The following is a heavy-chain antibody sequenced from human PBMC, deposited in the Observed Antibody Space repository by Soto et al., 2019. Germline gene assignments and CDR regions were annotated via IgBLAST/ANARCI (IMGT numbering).Heavy chain of an antibody. D-gene: IGHD1-1*01. J-gene: IGHJ4*02. CDR3: AKDINGGTTGTTAFDY. CDR2: ISWNSGSI. CDR1: GFTFDDYA. Sequence: EVQLVESGGGLVQPGRSLRLSCAASGFTFDDYAMHWVRQAPGKGLEWVSGISWNSGSIGYADSVKGRFTISRDNAKNSLYLQMNSLRAEDTALYYCAKDINGGTTGTTAFDYWGQGTLVTVSS. V-gene: IGHV3-9*01.